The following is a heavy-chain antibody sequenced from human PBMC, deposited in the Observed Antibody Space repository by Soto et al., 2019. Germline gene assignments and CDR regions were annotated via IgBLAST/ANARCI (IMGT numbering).Heavy chain of an antibody. D-gene: IGHD2-2*01. CDR3: AIDSTRGMDV. CDR2: ISYDGNNK. Sequence: QVQLVESGGGVVQPGRSLRLSCAASGFTFSSYGMHWVRQAPGKGLEWVAVISYDGNNKYYADSVKGRFTISRGNSKNTLYLQMNSRRPEDTAVYYWAIDSTRGMDVWGQGTTVTVSS. J-gene: IGHJ6*02. V-gene: IGHV3-30*03. CDR1: GFTFSSYG.